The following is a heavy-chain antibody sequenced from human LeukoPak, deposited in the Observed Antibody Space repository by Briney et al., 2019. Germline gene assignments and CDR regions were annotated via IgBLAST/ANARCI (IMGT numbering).Heavy chain of an antibody. J-gene: IGHJ4*02. V-gene: IGHV4-39*07. D-gene: IGHD3-3*01. CDR2: INHSGST. CDR3: ARGRLLRY. CDR1: GGSISSSSYY. Sequence: SETLSLTCTVSGGSISSSSYYWSWIRQPPGKGLEWIGEINHSGSTNYNPSLKSRVTISVDTSKNQFSLKLSSVTAADTAVYYCARGRLLRYWGQGTLVTVSS.